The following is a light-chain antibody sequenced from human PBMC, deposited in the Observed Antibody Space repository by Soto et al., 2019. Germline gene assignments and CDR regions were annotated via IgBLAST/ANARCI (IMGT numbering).Light chain of an antibody. J-gene: IGKJ2*01. V-gene: IGKV1-5*03. CDR3: QQYAEYPYN. CDR2: KAS. CDR1: QSISTW. Sequence: DIQMTQSPSTLSASVGDRVTITCRASQSISTWLAWYQQKPGKAPKLLIYKASSLESGVPSRLSGSGSGTEFTLTISSLQPDDFTTYYCQQYAEYPYNFGQGTKLEIK.